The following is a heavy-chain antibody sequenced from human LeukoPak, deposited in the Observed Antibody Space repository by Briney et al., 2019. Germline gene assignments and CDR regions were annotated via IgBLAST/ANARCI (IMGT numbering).Heavy chain of an antibody. J-gene: IGHJ4*02. D-gene: IGHD1-26*01. Sequence: PGGSLRLSCAASGFPFDEYAMHWDRQAPGKGLEWVSGFSWITNTTGYANSVKGRFTMSSDSAKKSLYLQMDSLRVEDTAFYYCAKSGRKYYPVLGLDFWGQGALVTVSS. CDR3: AKSGRKYYPVLGLDF. V-gene: IGHV3-9*01. CDR2: FSWITNTT. CDR1: GFPFDEYA.